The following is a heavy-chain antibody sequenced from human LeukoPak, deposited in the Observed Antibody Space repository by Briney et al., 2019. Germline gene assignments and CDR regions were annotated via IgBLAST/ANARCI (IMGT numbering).Heavy chain of an antibody. Sequence: QPGGSLRLSCAASGFTFSSDWMHWVRQAPGKGLVWVSRINSDGSSTSYADSVKGRFTISRDNAKNTLYLQMNSLRAEDTAVYYCARVKSSGYGEYYFDYWGQGTLVTVSS. V-gene: IGHV3-74*01. CDR1: GFTFSSDW. D-gene: IGHD5-12*01. CDR3: ARVKSSGYGEYYFDY. J-gene: IGHJ4*02. CDR2: INSDGSST.